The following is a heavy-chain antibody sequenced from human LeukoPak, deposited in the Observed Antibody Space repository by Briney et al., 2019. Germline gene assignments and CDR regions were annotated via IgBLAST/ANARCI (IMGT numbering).Heavy chain of an antibody. D-gene: IGHD6-13*01. CDR2: MNPNSGNT. J-gene: IGHJ5*02. CDR3: ARMAAAGTRNWFDP. CDR1: GYTFTSYD. V-gene: IGHV1-8*01. Sequence: ASVKVSCKASGYTFTSYDINWVRQATGQGLEWMGWMNPNSGNTGYAQKFRGRVTMTRNTSISTAYMELSSLRSEDTAVYYCARMAAAGTRNWFDPWGQGTLVTVSS.